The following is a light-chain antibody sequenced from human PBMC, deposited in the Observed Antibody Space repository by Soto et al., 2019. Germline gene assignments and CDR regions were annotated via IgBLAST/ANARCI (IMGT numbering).Light chain of an antibody. J-gene: IGKJ5*01. CDR3: QRYNSAPRT. Sequence: DIQMTQSPSSLSASIGDRVTITCRASQGISKYLAWYQQKPGEVPKLLMYAASTLQSGVSSRFSGSGSGTEFTLTISSLQPEDVATYYCQRYNSAPRTFGQGTRLEIK. CDR2: AAS. V-gene: IGKV1-27*01. CDR1: QGISKY.